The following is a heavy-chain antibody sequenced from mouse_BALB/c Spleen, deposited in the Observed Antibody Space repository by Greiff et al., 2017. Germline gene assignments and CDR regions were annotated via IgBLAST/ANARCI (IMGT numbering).Heavy chain of an antibody. V-gene: IGHV5-6-5*01. J-gene: IGHJ2*01. CDR2: ISSGGGT. CDR1: GFTFSSYA. Sequence: EVMLVESGAGLVKPGGSLKLSCAASGFTFSSYAMSWVRQTPEQRLEWVASISSGGGTYYPDSVKGRFTISRDNARNILYLQMSSLRSEDTAMYYCATCYGYYFDYWGQGTTLTVSS. CDR3: ATCYGYYFDY. D-gene: IGHD1-2*01.